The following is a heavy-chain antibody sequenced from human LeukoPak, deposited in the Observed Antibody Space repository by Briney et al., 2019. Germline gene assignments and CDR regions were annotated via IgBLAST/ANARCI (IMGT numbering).Heavy chain of an antibody. Sequence: HSGGSLRLSCAASGFTFSSYSTNWVRQAPGKGLEWVSYISSSSSTIYYADSVKGRFTISRDNAKNSLYLQMNSLRAEDTAVYYCARDRPVVPAAIPLGIYYYYYYMDVWGKGTTVTVSS. J-gene: IGHJ6*03. CDR2: ISSSSSTI. V-gene: IGHV3-48*04. D-gene: IGHD2-2*01. CDR1: GFTFSSYS. CDR3: ARDRPVVPAAIPLGIYYYYYYMDV.